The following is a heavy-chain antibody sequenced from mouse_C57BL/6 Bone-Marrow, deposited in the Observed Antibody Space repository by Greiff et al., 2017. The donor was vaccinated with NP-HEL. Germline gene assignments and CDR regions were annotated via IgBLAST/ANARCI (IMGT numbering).Heavy chain of an antibody. J-gene: IGHJ3*01. CDR2: IYPGGGYT. CDR1: GYTFTNYW. V-gene: IGHV1-63*01. Sequence: QVQLQQSGAELVRPGTSVKMSCKASGYTFTNYWIGWAKQRPGHGLEWIGDIYPGGGYTNYNEKFKGKATLTADKSSSTAYLQFSSLTSEDTAIYYCARSKAYLWFACWGQGTLVTVSA. D-gene: IGHD5-5*01. CDR3: ARSKAYLWFAC.